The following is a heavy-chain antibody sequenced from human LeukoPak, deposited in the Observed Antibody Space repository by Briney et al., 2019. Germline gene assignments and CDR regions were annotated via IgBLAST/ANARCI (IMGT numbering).Heavy chain of an antibody. Sequence: GGSLRLSCAASGFTFSSYGMSWVRQAPGKGLEWVSAISVSGNTYHADSVKGRFTISGDSSKNTLYLQMNSLRAEDAAVYYCAKAPVTTCSGAYCYPFDYWGQGTLVTVSS. V-gene: IGHV3-23*01. CDR2: ISVSGNT. J-gene: IGHJ4*02. CDR1: GFTFSSYG. CDR3: AKAPVTTCSGAYCYPFDY. D-gene: IGHD2-15*01.